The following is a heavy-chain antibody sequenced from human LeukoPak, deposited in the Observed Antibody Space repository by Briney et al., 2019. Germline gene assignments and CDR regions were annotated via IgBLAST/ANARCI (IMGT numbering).Heavy chain of an antibody. J-gene: IGHJ4*02. CDR1: GFTLSSYA. Sequence: GGSLRLSCAASGFTLSSYAMSWVRQAPGKGLEWVSALSGSGYSTYFADPVKGRGTISRDRSKHTVYLQMNSRRAEDTAVYYCAKVRRPEGSGYYYVSFDYGGQGTLVTVSS. D-gene: IGHD3-22*01. CDR3: AKVRRPEGSGYYYVSFDY. CDR2: LSGSGYST. V-gene: IGHV3-23*01.